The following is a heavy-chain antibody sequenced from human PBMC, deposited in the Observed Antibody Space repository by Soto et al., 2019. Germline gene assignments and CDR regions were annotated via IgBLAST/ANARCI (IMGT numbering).Heavy chain of an antibody. D-gene: IGHD2-2*01. Sequence: ASVKVSCKASGYTFTSYAMHWVRQAPGQRLEWMGWINAGNGNTKYSQKFQGRVTITRDTSASTAYMELSSLRSEDTAVYYCARGAGYCSSTSCRSNYYYYMDVWGKGTTVTASS. CDR2: INAGNGNT. CDR1: GYTFTSYA. V-gene: IGHV1-3*01. CDR3: ARGAGYCSSTSCRSNYYYYMDV. J-gene: IGHJ6*03.